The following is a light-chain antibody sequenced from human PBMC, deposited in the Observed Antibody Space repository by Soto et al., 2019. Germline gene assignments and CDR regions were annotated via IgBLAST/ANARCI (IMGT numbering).Light chain of an antibody. Sequence: QSVLTQPPSASGAPGQTVPISCSGSSSNIGKNTVNWYQQLPGAAPRLLIYSTNQRPSGVPDRCSGSKSGTSASLAISGLQSDDEADYYCATWDDSLSIPVFGGGTKVTVL. CDR3: ATWDDSLSIPV. J-gene: IGLJ2*01. V-gene: IGLV1-44*01. CDR2: STN. CDR1: SSNIGKNT.